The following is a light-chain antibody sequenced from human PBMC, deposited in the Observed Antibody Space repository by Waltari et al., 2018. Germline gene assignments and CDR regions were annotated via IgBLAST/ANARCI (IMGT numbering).Light chain of an antibody. J-gene: IGLJ1*01. Sequence: SSELTQDPAVSVALGQTVRITCQGDRLRGYYASWYQQKPGKAPVLVIYGKNNRPSGIPDRFAGSSSGNTASFTITGAKAEDEAEYYCYSRDSSGDHLRVFGAGTKVTVL. CDR1: RLRGYY. CDR3: YSRDSSGDHLRV. CDR2: GKN. V-gene: IGLV3-19*01.